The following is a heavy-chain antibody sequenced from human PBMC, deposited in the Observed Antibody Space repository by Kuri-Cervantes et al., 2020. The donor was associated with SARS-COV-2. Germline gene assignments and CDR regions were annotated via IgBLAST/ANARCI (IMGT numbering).Heavy chain of an antibody. CDR1: GYSISSGYY. CDR2: IYYSGST. D-gene: IGHD6-19*01. CDR3: ARHSSGWGGYYFDY. V-gene: IGHV4-38-2*01. Sequence: SETLSLTCAVFGYSISSGYYWSWIRQPPGKGLEWIGYIYYSGSTYYNPSLKSRVTISVDTSKNQFSLKLSSVTAADTAVYYCARHSSGWGGYYFDYWGQGTLVTVSS. J-gene: IGHJ4*02.